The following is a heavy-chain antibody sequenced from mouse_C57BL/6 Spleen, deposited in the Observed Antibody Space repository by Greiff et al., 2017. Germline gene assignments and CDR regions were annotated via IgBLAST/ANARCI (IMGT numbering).Heavy chain of an antibody. Sequence: QVQLQQPGAELVKPGASVKLSCKASGYTFTSYWMHWVKQRPGQGLEWIGMIHPNSGSTNYNEKFKSKATLTVDKSSSTAYMQLSSLTSEDSAVYYCARGFYYYGTSYFDYRGQGTTLTVSS. V-gene: IGHV1-64*01. CDR1: GYTFTSYW. CDR3: ARGFYYYGTSYFDY. D-gene: IGHD1-1*01. CDR2: IHPNSGST. J-gene: IGHJ2*01.